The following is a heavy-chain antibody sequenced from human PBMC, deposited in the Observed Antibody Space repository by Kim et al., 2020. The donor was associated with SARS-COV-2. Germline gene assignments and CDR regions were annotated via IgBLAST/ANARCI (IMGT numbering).Heavy chain of an antibody. V-gene: IGHV3-30*04. CDR1: GFTFSSYA. J-gene: IGHJ6*02. CDR3: ARETTPYCSSTSCFSYSGGYYYYGMDV. CDR2: ISYDGSNK. D-gene: IGHD2-2*01. Sequence: GGSLRLSCAASGFTFSSYAMHWVRQAPGKGLEWVAVISYDGSNKYYADSVKGRFTISRDNSKNTLYLQMNSLRAEDTAVYYCARETTPYCSSTSCFSYSGGYYYYGMDVWGQGTTVTVSS.